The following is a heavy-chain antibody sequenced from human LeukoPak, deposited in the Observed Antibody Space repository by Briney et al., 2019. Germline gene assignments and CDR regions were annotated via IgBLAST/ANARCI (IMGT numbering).Heavy chain of an antibody. V-gene: IGHV3-23*01. Sequence: PGGSLRLSCAASGFTFSSYAMSWVRQAPGKGLELVSGIGSGGVDTHYADSVKGRFTISRDNSKNTLYLQMNSLRAEDTAVYYCARPTITTAGTRWFDPWGQGTLVTVSS. CDR3: ARPTITTAGTRWFDP. J-gene: IGHJ5*02. D-gene: IGHD6-13*01. CDR2: IGSGGVDT. CDR1: GFTFSSYA.